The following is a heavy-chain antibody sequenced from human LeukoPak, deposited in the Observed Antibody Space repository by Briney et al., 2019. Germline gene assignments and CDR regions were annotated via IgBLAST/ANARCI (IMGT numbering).Heavy chain of an antibody. CDR2: IYTSGST. D-gene: IGHD6-13*01. Sequence: SETLSLTCTVSGGSISSYYWSWIRQPAGKGPEWIGRIYTSGSTNYNPSLKSRVTMSVDTSKNQFSLKLSSVTAADAAVYYCARVRGRSSWFDYWGQGTLVTVSS. V-gene: IGHV4-4*07. J-gene: IGHJ4*02. CDR1: GGSISSYY. CDR3: ARVRGRSSWFDY.